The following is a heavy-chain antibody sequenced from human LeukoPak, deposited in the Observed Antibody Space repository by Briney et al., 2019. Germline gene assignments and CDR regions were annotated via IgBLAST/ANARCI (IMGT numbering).Heavy chain of an antibody. Sequence: SETLSLTCTVSGGSISSYYWSWIRQPAGKGLEWIGRIYTSGSTNYNPSLKSRVTMSVDTSKNQFSLKLSSVTAADTAVYYYARDSPPVDYYYYYYMDVWGKGTTVTVSS. CDR2: IYTSGST. D-gene: IGHD3-9*01. CDR3: ARDSPPVDYYYYYYMDV. J-gene: IGHJ6*03. V-gene: IGHV4-4*07. CDR1: GGSISSYY.